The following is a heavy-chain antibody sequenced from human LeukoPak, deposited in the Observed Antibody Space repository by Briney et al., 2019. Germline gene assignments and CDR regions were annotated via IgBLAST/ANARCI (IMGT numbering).Heavy chain of an antibody. CDR2: TYYRSKWYN. CDR1: GDSVSSNSAA. D-gene: IGHD3-3*01. J-gene: IGHJ4*02. Sequence: SRTLSLTCAISGDSVSSNSAAWNWIRQSPSRGLEWLGRTYYRSKWYNDYAVSVKSRITINPDTSKNQFSLQLNSVTPEDTAVYYCARAKRSGYREFGGFDYWGQGTLVTVSS. CDR3: ARAKRSGYREFGGFDY. V-gene: IGHV6-1*01.